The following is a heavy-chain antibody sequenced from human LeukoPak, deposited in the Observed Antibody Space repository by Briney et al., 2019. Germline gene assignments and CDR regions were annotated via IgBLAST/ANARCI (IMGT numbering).Heavy chain of an antibody. D-gene: IGHD6-13*01. CDR3: ARGIAAAYYAFDI. J-gene: IGHJ3*02. CDR2: IYSGGTT. CDR1: GFTVSSNY. V-gene: IGHV3-53*01. Sequence: GGSLRLSCAASGFTVSSNYINWVRQAPGRGLEWVSVIYSGGTTYYADSVKGRFTISRDNSKNTLYFQMISLRVEDTAVYYCARGIAAAYYAFDIWGQGTMLTVSS.